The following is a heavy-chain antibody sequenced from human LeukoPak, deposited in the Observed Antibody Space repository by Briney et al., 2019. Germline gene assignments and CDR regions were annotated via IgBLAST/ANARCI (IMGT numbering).Heavy chain of an antibody. Sequence: MASETLSLTCTFYGGSFSGYYWGGIRQPPGKGLKWIGEINHSGSTNYNPSLKSRVTISLDTSKNQFSLKLSSVTAADTAVYYCARGRGGNSGDNWGQGTLVTVSS. CDR2: INHSGST. J-gene: IGHJ4*02. D-gene: IGHD4-23*01. V-gene: IGHV4-34*01. CDR3: ARGRGGNSGDN. CDR1: GGSFSGYY.